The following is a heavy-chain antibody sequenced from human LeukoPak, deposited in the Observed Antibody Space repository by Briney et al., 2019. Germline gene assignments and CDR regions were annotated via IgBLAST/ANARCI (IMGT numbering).Heavy chain of an antibody. J-gene: IGHJ4*02. CDR3: AKDNYAAAGYFDY. V-gene: IGHV3-21*04. Sequence: GGSLRLSCAASGFTFSSYSMTWVRQAPGKGLEWVSSISSSSSYIYYADSVKGRFTISRDNAKNSLYLQMNSLRAEDTAVYYCAKDNYAAAGYFDYWGQGTLVTVSS. CDR2: ISSSSSYI. D-gene: IGHD6-13*01. CDR1: GFTFSSYS.